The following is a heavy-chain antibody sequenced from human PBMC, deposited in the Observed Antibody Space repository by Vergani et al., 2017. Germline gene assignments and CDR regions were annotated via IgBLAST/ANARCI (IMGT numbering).Heavy chain of an antibody. CDR1: GGSFTSYH. V-gene: IGHV4-34*01. D-gene: IGHD4-11*01. CDR3: ARVNTETNGHLYYYYYMDV. Sequence: QVQLQQWGGGLLKPSETLSLTCVVNGGSFTSYHCTWIRQSPGEGLEWVGDIDHTGRPDYNPSLKSRLTMSVDKSRNQFSLTLNSVTATDTAIYFCARVNTETNGHLYYYYYMDVWGQGTAVTGS. CDR2: IDHTGRP. J-gene: IGHJ6*03.